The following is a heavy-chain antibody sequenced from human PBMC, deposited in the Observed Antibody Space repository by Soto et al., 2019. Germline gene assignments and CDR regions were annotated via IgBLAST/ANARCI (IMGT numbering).Heavy chain of an antibody. CDR1: GGTSSSYA. J-gene: IGHJ6*02. V-gene: IGHV1-69*01. CDR3: ARSYGSVSSRYYYHGMDV. Sequence: SVKVTCKASGGTSSSYAISCVRQAPGEGLEWMGGIIPIFGTANYAQKFQGRVTITADESTSTAYMELSSLRPEDTAVYYCARSYGSVSSRYYYHGMDVWGQGTTVTVSS. CDR2: IIPIFGTA. D-gene: IGHD3-10*01.